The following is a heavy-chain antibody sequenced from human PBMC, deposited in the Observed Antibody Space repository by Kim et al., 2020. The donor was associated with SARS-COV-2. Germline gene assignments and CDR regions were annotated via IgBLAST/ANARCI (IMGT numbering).Heavy chain of an antibody. J-gene: IGHJ6*02. CDR1: GFTFSSSP. D-gene: IGHD3-9*01. CDR3: ARDWLYNILTGYYYYGMDV. V-gene: IGHV3-7*05. CDR2: IKRGGSEK. Sequence: GGSLRLSCAASGFTFSSSPMSWVRQAPGKGLEWVANIKRGGSEKYYVDSVKGRFTISRDNARNSLYLQMDSLRAEDSAVYYCARDWLYNILTGYYYYGMDVWGQGTTVTVSS.